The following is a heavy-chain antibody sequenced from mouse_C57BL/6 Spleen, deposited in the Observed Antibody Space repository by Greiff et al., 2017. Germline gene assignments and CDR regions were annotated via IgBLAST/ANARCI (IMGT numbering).Heavy chain of an antibody. V-gene: IGHV1-59*01. CDR2: IDPSDSYT. J-gene: IGHJ4*01. Sequence: QVQLQQSGAELVRPGTSVKLSCKASGYTFTSYWMHWVKQRPGQGLEWIGVIDPSDSYTNYNQKFKGKATLTVDTSSSTAYMQLSSLTSEDSAVYYCARSLLLLYAMDYWGQGTSVTVSS. CDR1: GYTFTSYW. CDR3: ARSLLLLYAMDY. D-gene: IGHD1-1*01.